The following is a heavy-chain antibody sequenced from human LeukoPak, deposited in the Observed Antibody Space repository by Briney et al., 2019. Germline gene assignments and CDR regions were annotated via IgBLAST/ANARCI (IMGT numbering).Heavy chain of an antibody. D-gene: IGHD1-1*01. CDR2: ISSSGSTI. J-gene: IGHJ4*02. CDR1: GFTFSSYE. V-gene: IGHV3-48*03. Sequence: GGSLRPSCAASGFTFSSYEMNWVRQAPGKGLEWVSYISSSGSTIYYADSVRGRFTISRDNAKNSLYLQMNSLRDEDTAVYYCARDLQWGSPSGKRYNWNDHPFDYWGQGTLVTVSS. CDR3: ARDLQWGSPSGKRYNWNDHPFDY.